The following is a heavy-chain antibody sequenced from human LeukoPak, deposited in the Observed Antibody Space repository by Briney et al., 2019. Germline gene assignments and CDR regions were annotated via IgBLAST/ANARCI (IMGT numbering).Heavy chain of an antibody. J-gene: IGHJ4*02. Sequence: PGASLRLSCAASGFTFSNYAMSWVSQAPGKGLEWVSAITGSGGNTYYADPVKGRFTISRDNSKNTLYLQMNSLRDEDTAVYYCAKWGDFDVLTGYYVPDFWGQGTLVTVSS. CDR1: GFTFSNYA. CDR2: ITGSGGNT. CDR3: AKWGDFDVLTGYYVPDF. D-gene: IGHD3-9*01. V-gene: IGHV3-23*01.